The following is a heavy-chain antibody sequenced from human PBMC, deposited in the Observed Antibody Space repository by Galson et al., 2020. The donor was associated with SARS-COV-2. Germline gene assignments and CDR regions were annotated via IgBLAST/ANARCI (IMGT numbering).Heavy chain of an antibody. J-gene: IGHJ4*02. V-gene: IGHV3-23*01. Sequence: GGSLRLSCAASGFTFSSYAMSWVRQAPGKGLEWVSAISGSGGSTYYADSVKGRFTISRDNSKNTLYLQMNSLRAEDTAVYYCAKGLLPGIAAAGTVSDWGQGTLVTVSS. CDR3: AKGLLPGIAAAGTVSD. D-gene: IGHD6-13*01. CDR2: ISGSGGST. CDR1: GFTFSSYA.